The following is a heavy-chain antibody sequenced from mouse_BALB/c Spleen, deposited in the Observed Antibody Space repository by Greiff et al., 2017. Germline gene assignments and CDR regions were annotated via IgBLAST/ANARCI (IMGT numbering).Heavy chain of an antibody. CDR3: AKDYGSRRRFYYAMDY. D-gene: IGHD1-1*01. CDR2: IWGDGST. V-gene: IGHV2-6-7*01. J-gene: IGHJ4*01. CDR1: GFSLTGYG. Sequence: QVQLKESGPGLVAPSQSLSITCTVSGFSLTGYGVNWVRQPPGKGLEWLGMIWGDGSTDYNSALKSRLSISKDNSKSQVFLKLNSLQTDDTATYYCAKDYGSRRRFYYAMDYWGQGTSVTVSS.